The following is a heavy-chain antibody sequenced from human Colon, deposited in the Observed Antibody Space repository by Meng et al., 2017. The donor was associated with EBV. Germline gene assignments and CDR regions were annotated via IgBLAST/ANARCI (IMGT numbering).Heavy chain of an antibody. CDR2: IYYSGRT. D-gene: IGHD2-2*02. J-gene: IGHJ5*02. CDR3: ARVNGDCFSTICYKGWFDP. V-gene: IGHV4-30-4*01. CDR1: GGSVSSGNNY. Sequence: HGRVQVGGHCLVNPPPTPSLRCTVSGGSVSSGNNYWIWIRQPPGKGLEWIGYIYYSGRTYYNPSLESRVTMSVDTSKNQFSLNLNSVTAADTAVYYCARVNGDCFSTICYKGWFDPWGQGTLVTVSS.